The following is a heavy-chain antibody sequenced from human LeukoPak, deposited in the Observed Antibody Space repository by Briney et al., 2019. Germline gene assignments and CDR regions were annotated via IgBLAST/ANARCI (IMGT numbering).Heavy chain of an antibody. CDR3: ARPARRYYDSSGLDY. D-gene: IGHD3-22*01. Sequence: GGSLRLSCAASGFTFSSYEMNWVRQAPGKGLEWVSGINWNGGSTGYADSVKGRFTISRDNAKNSLYLQMNSLRAEDTALYYCARPARRYYDSSGLDYWGQGTLVTVSS. V-gene: IGHV3-20*04. J-gene: IGHJ4*02. CDR2: INWNGGST. CDR1: GFTFSSYE.